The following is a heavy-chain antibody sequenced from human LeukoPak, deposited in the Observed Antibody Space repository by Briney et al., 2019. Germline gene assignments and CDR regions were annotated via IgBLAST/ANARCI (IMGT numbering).Heavy chain of an antibody. V-gene: IGHV4-59*08. CDR2: IFHTGTA. D-gene: IGHD2-21*01. J-gene: IGHJ4*02. Sequence: PSETLSLTCTVSGGSTSTYYWSWIRQPPGKGLECLGFIFHTGTANYNPPLNSRVTISVDTSKNQFSLNLSSVTAADTAVYYCARTYCGTNACPFEFWGQGTLVTVSS. CDR1: GGSTSTYY. CDR3: ARTYCGTNACPFEF.